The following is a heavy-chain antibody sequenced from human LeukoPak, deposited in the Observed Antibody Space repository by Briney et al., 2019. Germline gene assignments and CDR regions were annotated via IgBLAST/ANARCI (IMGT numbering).Heavy chain of an antibody. D-gene: IGHD3-3*01. J-gene: IGHJ4*02. Sequence: GASVKVSCKASGYTFTGYYMHWVRQAPGQGLEWMGWINPNSGGTNYAQKFQGKVTMTRDTSISTAYMELSRLRSDDTAVYYCATHGSGGYYTVDYWGQGTLVTVSS. CDR3: ATHGSGGYYTVDY. V-gene: IGHV1-2*02. CDR2: INPNSGGT. CDR1: GYTFTGYY.